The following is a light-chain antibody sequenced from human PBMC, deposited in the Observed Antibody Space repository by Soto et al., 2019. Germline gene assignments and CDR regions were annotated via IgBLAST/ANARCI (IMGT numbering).Light chain of an antibody. CDR2: DAS. CDR3: HQRQYWPPIT. J-gene: IGKJ5*01. V-gene: IGKV3-11*01. Sequence: EIVLTQSPATRSLSPGERATLSCRASQSVSNYLAWYQQKPGQAPRLLIDDASYRATGIPPRFSGSGSGTDFTLTISSLEPEDFAVYYCHQRQYWPPITFGQGTRLEIK. CDR1: QSVSNY.